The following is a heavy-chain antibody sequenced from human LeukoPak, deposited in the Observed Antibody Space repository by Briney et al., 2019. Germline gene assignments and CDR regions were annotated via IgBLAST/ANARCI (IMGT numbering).Heavy chain of an antibody. CDR2: INHSGST. Sequence: PGGSLRLSCAASGFTFSNAWMNWIRQPPGKGLEWIGEINHSGSTNYNPSLKSRVTISVDTSKNQFSLKLSSVTAADTAVYYCARSIAVARIDYWGQGTLVTVSS. D-gene: IGHD6-19*01. CDR1: GFTFSNAW. CDR3: ARSIAVARIDY. V-gene: IGHV4-34*01. J-gene: IGHJ4*02.